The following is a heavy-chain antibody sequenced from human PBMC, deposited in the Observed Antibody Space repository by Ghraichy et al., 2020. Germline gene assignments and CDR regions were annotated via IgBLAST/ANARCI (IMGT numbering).Heavy chain of an antibody. J-gene: IGHJ4*02. D-gene: IGHD2-8*01. Sequence: GGSLRLSCVASGFTFSTYSMNWVRQAPGKGLEWVSSISDSSNYIYYAYSVKGRFTISRDNAKNSLYLQMNSLRAEDTAVYYCARLCTDGVCYPRDFWGQGTLVTVSS. V-gene: IGHV3-21*01. CDR2: ISDSSNYI. CDR1: GFTFSTYS. CDR3: ARLCTDGVCYPRDF.